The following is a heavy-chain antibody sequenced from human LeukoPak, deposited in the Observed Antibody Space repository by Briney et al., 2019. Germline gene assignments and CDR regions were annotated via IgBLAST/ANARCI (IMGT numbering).Heavy chain of an antibody. D-gene: IGHD1-26*01. CDR2: IYYSGST. Sequence: SETLSLTCTVSGGSISSSSYYWGWIRQPPGKGLEWIGSIYYSGSTYYNPSLKSRVTISVDTSKNQFSLKLSSVTAADTVVYYCARDLREVDYWGQGTLVTVSS. CDR1: GGSISSSSYY. V-gene: IGHV4-39*07. CDR3: ARDLREVDY. J-gene: IGHJ4*02.